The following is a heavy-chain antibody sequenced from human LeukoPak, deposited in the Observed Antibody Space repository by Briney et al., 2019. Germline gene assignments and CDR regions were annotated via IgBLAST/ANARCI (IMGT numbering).Heavy chain of an antibody. D-gene: IGHD3-22*01. V-gene: IGHV7-4-1*02. CDR2: INTNTGNP. CDR3: ARVYYYDSSGPYVFDY. CDR1: GFTFTSSA. J-gene: IGHJ4*02. Sequence: ASVKVSCKASGFTFTSSAVQWVRQAPGQGLEWMGWINTNTGNPTYAQGFTGRFVFSLDTSVSTAYLQISSLKAEDTAVYYCARVYYYDSSGPYVFDYWGQGTLVTVSS.